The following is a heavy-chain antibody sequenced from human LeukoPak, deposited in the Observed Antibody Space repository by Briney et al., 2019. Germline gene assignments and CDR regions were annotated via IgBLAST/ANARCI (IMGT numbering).Heavy chain of an antibody. CDR1: GFTFSSYA. V-gene: IGHV3-23*01. D-gene: IGHD4-23*01. Sequence: GGSLRLSCAASGFTFSSYAMAWVRQHPGKGLEWFSAISATGGSIYYADSVKGRFTISRDNSKNTLYLQMISLRAEDTAIYYCAKGVNPNYYYYMDVWGKGTTVTVSS. CDR2: ISATGGSI. CDR3: AKGVNPNYYYYMDV. J-gene: IGHJ6*03.